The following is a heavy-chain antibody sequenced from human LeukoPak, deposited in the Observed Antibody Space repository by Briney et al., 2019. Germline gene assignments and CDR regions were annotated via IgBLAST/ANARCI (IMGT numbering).Heavy chain of an antibody. V-gene: IGHV3-7*01. D-gene: IGHD5-24*01. CDR1: GFIFKKYW. CDR2: IKEDGSET. Sequence: GGTLRLSCAASGFIFKKYWMNWVRQVPGKGLECLANIKEDGSETYYADSVKGRFTISRDNPKNLLFLQINSLRVEDTAVYYCARETPRRGETRDGYRWGQGTVVTVSS. J-gene: IGHJ4*02. CDR3: ARETPRRGETRDGYR.